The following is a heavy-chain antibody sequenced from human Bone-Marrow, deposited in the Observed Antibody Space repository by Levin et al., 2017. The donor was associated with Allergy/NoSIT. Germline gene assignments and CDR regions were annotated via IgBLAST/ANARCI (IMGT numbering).Heavy chain of an antibody. Sequence: SVKVSCKASGGTISNYDISWVRQAPGQGLEWMGGIIPTFDTPNYAQKFQGRVTITADDSTSTAYLEMSSLSSEDTAVYYCAGGEYSYYYYALDVWGQGTTVTVS. D-gene: IGHD2/OR15-2a*01. CDR2: IIPTFDTP. V-gene: IGHV1-69*13. J-gene: IGHJ6*02. CDR3: AGGEYSYYYYALDV. CDR1: GGTISNYD.